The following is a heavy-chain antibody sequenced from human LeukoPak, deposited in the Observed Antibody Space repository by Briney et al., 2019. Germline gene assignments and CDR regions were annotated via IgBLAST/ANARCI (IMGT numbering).Heavy chain of an antibody. Sequence: ASVKVSCKVSGYTLTELSMHWVRQAPGKGLEWMGGFDPEDGETIYAQKFQGRVTMTEDTSTDTAYMELSSLRSEDTAVYYCATGVITMVRGALDHWGQGTLVTVSS. D-gene: IGHD3-10*01. CDR3: ATGVITMVRGALDH. J-gene: IGHJ4*02. CDR2: FDPEDGET. V-gene: IGHV1-24*01. CDR1: GYTLTELS.